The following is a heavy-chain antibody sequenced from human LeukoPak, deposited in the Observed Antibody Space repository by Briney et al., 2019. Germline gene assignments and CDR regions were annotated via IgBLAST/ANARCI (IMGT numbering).Heavy chain of an antibody. Sequence: SGTLSLTCTVSGGSISSSSYYWGWIRQPPGKGLEWIGSIYYSGSTYYNPSLKSRVTISVDTSKNQFSLKLSSVTAADTAVYYRAKQQLVRCFDYWGQGTLVTVSS. D-gene: IGHD6-13*01. CDR2: IYYSGST. V-gene: IGHV4-39*01. J-gene: IGHJ4*02. CDR1: GGSISSSSYY. CDR3: AKQQLVRCFDY.